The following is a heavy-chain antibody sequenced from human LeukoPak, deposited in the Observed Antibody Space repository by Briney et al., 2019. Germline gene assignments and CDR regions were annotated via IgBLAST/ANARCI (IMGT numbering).Heavy chain of an antibody. CDR3: ATPSSGSYYSYYFDY. V-gene: IGHV3-23*01. Sequence: GGSLRLSCAASGFTFSSYAMSWVRQAPGKGLEWVSAISGSGGSTYYADSVKGRFTISRDNSKNTLYLQMSSLRAEDTAVYYCATPSSGSYYSYYFDYWGQGTLVTVSS. CDR1: GFTFSSYA. J-gene: IGHJ4*02. D-gene: IGHD1-26*01. CDR2: ISGSGGST.